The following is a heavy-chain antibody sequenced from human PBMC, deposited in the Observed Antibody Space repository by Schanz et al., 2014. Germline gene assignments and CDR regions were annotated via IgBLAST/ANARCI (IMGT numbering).Heavy chain of an antibody. CDR2: IIPMVGIA. J-gene: IGHJ4*02. V-gene: IGHV1-69*08. D-gene: IGHD3-10*01. Sequence: QVQLVQSGAEVKKPGSSVKVSCKASGGTFSKHTISWVRQAPGQGLEWMGRIIPMVGIANYAQKFQGRVTITADKSTSTAYMELSSLRSEDTAVYYCARDRNAYASGSEEIFDYWGQGTLVTVSS. CDR3: ARDRNAYASGSEEIFDY. CDR1: GGTFSKHT.